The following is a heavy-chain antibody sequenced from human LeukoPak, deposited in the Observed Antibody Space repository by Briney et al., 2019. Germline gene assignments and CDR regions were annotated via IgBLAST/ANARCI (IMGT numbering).Heavy chain of an antibody. CDR1: GFTFSTYW. J-gene: IGHJ4*02. D-gene: IGHD3-22*01. CDR2: LSPDGSSS. V-gene: IGHV3-74*01. CDR3: ASPFYYGSGGHPFDY. Sequence: GGSLRLSCAASGFTFSTYWMHWVRQAPGKGLVWVSRLSPDGSSSIYADSVKGRFTVSRDNAKNTLYLQMNSLRAEDTAVYYCASPFYYGSGGHPFDYWGQGTLVTVSS.